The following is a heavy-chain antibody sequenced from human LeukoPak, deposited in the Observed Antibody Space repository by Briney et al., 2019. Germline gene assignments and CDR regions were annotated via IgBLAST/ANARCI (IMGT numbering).Heavy chain of an antibody. Sequence: ASVKVSCKASGYTFTSYGISWVRQAPGQGLEWMGWISAYNGNTNYAQKLQGRVTMTTDTSTSTAYMELRSLRSDDTAVYYCARNGRAYYYGSGSYKGGDWFDPWGQGTLVTVSS. V-gene: IGHV1-18*01. CDR1: GYTFTSYG. D-gene: IGHD3-10*01. CDR2: ISAYNGNT. J-gene: IGHJ5*02. CDR3: ARNGRAYYYGSGSYKGGDWFDP.